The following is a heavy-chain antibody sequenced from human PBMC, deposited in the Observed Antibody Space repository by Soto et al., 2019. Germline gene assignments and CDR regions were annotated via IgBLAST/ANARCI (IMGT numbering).Heavy chain of an antibody. V-gene: IGHV1-2*04. D-gene: IGHD6-6*01. CDR2: IDPKSGDT. CDR3: ARDWSGLYSSSSVDYYGMDV. J-gene: IGHJ6*02. CDR1: GYTFSGYY. Sequence: GASVKVSCKTSGYTFSGYYMHWVRQAPGQGLEWMGWIDPKSGDTDYAQKFQGWVTMTRDTSMSTVYMGLSSLRSEDTAVYYCARDWSGLYSSSSVDYYGMDVWGQGTTVTVSS.